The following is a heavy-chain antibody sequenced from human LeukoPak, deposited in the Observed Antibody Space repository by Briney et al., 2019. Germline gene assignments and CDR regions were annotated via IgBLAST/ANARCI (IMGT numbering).Heavy chain of an antibody. V-gene: IGHV4-34*01. CDR3: ARGPRIASRLYYYMDV. Sequence: PSETLSLTCAVYGGSFSGYYWSWIRQPPGKGLEWIGEINHSGSTNYNPSLKSRVTISVDTSKNQFSLKLSSVTAADTAVYYCARGPRIASRLYYYMDVWGKGTTVTVSS. J-gene: IGHJ6*03. D-gene: IGHD2-21*01. CDR2: INHSGST. CDR1: GGSFSGYY.